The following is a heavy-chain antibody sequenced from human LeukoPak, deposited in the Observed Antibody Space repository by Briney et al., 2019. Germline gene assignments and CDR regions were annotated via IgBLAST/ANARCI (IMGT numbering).Heavy chain of an antibody. CDR2: INPNSGGT. V-gene: IGHV1-2*02. CDR3: AREVVAATGDWFDP. D-gene: IGHD2-15*01. CDR1: GYTFTGYY. Sequence: GASVKVSCKASGYTFTGYYMHWVRQAPGQGLEWMVWINPNSGGTNYAQKFQGRVTMTRDTSISTAYMELSRLRSDDTAVYYCAREVVAATGDWFDPWGQGTLVTVSS. J-gene: IGHJ5*02.